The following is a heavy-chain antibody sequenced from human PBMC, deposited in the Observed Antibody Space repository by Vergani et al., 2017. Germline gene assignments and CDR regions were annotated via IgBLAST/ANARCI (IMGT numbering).Heavy chain of an antibody. J-gene: IGHJ5*02. CDR2: IHASGTK. Sequence: QVHLNEAGPGLVKPSQTLSLTCTVSGASITSGSFYWSWIRQPAGKGLEWIGRIHASGTKNYNPSLRSRVTLSADTSKNQLSLKMISMTAADTAVYYCVRDSWRSDLRGVYWFDTWGQGTLVSVSS. V-gene: IGHV4-61*02. CDR3: VRDSWRSDLRGVYWFDT. D-gene: IGHD3-10*01. CDR1: GASITSGSFY.